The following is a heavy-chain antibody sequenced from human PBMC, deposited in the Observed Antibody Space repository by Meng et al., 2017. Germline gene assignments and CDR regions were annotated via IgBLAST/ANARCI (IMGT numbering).Heavy chain of an antibody. V-gene: IGHV1-69*08. J-gene: IGHJ5*02. CDR1: GGTFSSYT. Sequence: HVPLAQFGAEVKKPGPSVKCSCKASGGTFSSYTISWVRQAPGQGLEWMGRIIPILGIANYAQKFQGRVTITADKSTSTAYMELSSLRSEDTAVYYCARDRGLEFDPWGQGTLVTVSS. CDR2: IIPILGIA. D-gene: IGHD3-16*01. CDR3: ARDRGLEFDP.